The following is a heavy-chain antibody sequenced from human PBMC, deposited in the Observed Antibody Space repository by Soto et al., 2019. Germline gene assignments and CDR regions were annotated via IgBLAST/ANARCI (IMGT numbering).Heavy chain of an antibody. J-gene: IGHJ4*02. CDR2: IYHSGST. D-gene: IGHD2-2*01. CDR1: GGSISSGCYS. CDR3: ARGAPIVVVPAADVVVDY. V-gene: IGHV4-30-2*01. Sequence: SSETLSLTCAVSGGSISSGCYSWSWIRQPPGKGLKWIGYIYHSGSTYYNPSLKSRVTISVDTSKNQFSLKLSSMTAADTVVYFCARGAPIVVVPAADVVVDYWGQGTLVTVFS.